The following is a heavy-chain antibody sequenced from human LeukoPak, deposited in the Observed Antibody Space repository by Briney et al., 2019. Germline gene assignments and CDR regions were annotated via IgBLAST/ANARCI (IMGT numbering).Heavy chain of an antibody. CDR2: ISSSSSYI. CDR3: AKGVGDYYYYGMDV. J-gene: IGHJ6*02. V-gene: IGHV3-21*04. CDR1: GFTFSSYS. Sequence: GGSLRLSCAASGFTFSSYSMNWVRQAPGKGLEWVSSISSSSSYIYYADSVKGRFTISRDNSKNTLYLQMNSLRAEDTAVYYCAKGVGDYYYYGMDVWGQGTTVTVSS. D-gene: IGHD3-10*01.